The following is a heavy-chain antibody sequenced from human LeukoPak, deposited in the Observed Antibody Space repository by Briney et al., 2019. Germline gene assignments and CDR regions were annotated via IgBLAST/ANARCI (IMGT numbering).Heavy chain of an antibody. V-gene: IGHV3-23*01. Sequence: GGSLRLSCAASGFTFSSYAMSWVRQAPGKGLEWVSAISGSGGSTYYADSVKGRFTISRDNSKNTLYLQMSSLRAEDTAVYYCAKVEVSAMIVVKDAFDIWGQGTMVTVSS. J-gene: IGHJ3*02. CDR1: GFTFSSYA. D-gene: IGHD3-22*01. CDR2: ISGSGGST. CDR3: AKVEVSAMIVVKDAFDI.